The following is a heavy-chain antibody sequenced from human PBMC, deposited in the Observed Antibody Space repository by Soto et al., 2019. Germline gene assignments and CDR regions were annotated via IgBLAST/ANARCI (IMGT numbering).Heavy chain of an antibody. CDR3: TRSRYGDPDY. D-gene: IGHD4-17*01. CDR2: LYHGGST. CDR1: GIIVSSNY. V-gene: IGHV3-53*01. Sequence: EVQLVQSGGGLIQPEESLKLSCAAPGIIVSSNYMSWVRQAPGKGLEWVSVLYHGGSTYYADSVKGRFTISRDNSKNTLFLQMNSLRAEDTAVYYCTRSRYGDPDYWGQGTLVTVSS. J-gene: IGHJ4*02.